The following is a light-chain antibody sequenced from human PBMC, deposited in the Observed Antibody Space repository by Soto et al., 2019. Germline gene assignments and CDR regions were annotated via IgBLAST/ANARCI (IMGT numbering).Light chain of an antibody. V-gene: IGKV1-5*01. CDR1: QDISHY. CDR3: QQYNSYSWT. CDR2: DAS. J-gene: IGKJ1*01. Sequence: DIQMTQSPSSLSASVGDTVTITCQASQDISHYLNWYQQKPGKAPKLLIYDASTLESGVPSRFSGSRSGTEFTLTISSLQPDDFATYYCQQYNSYSWTFGQGTKVDIK.